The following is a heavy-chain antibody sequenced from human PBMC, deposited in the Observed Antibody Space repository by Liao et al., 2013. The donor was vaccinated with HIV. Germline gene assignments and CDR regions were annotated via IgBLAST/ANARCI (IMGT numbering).Heavy chain of an antibody. V-gene: IGHV4-59*10. J-gene: IGHJ5*02. CDR1: GGSFSGYY. CDR2: IYTSGST. Sequence: QVQLQQWGAGLLKPSETLSLTCAVYGGSFSGYYWSWIRQPAGKGLEWIGRIYTSGSTNYNPSLKSRVTISVDTSKNQFSLKLSSVTAADTAVYYCARERLELRFNWFDPWGQGTLVTVSS. D-gene: IGHD1-7*01. CDR3: ARERLELRFNWFDP.